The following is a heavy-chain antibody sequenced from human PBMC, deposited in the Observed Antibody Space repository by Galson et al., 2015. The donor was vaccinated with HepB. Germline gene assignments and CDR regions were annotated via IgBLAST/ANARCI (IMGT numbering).Heavy chain of an antibody. CDR2: IKSKTDGGTT. CDR3: TTAVITMVRGVIITFYFDY. V-gene: IGHV3-15*01. CDR1: GFTFSSYA. Sequence: SLRLSCAASGFTFSSYAMHWVRQAPGKGLEWVGRIKSKTDGGTTDYAATVKGRFTISRDDSKNTLYLQMNSLKTEDTAVYYCTTAVITMVRGVIITFYFDYWGQGTLVTVSS. J-gene: IGHJ4*02. D-gene: IGHD3-10*01.